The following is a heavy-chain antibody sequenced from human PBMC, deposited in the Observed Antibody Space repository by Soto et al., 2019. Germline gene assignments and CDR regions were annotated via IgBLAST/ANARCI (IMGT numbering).Heavy chain of an antibody. CDR2: IKEDGSEK. V-gene: IGHV3-7*01. CDR3: ARKNSGRYFERDY. CDR1: GFTFSKYL. J-gene: IGHJ4*02. D-gene: IGHD1-26*01. Sequence: GGSLRLSCVTSGFTFSKYLMTWVRQAPGKGLEWVANIKEDGSEKHYVDSVKGRFTVSRDNAMNSLFLQMDSLRPEDTAVYYCARKNSGRYFERDYWGQGNLVTVSS.